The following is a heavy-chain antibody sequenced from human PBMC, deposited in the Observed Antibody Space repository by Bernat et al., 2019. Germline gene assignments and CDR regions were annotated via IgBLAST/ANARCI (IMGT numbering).Heavy chain of an antibody. CDR1: GGSISSYY. Sequence: QVQLQESGPGLVKPSETLSLTCTVSGGSISSYYWSWIRQPPGKGLEWIGYIYYSGSTNYNPSLKSRVTISVDTSKNQFPLKLSSVTAADTAVDYCARLQLAYGMDVWGQGTTVTVSS. J-gene: IGHJ6*02. CDR2: IYYSGST. D-gene: IGHD6-13*01. CDR3: ARLQLAYGMDV. V-gene: IGHV4-59*08.